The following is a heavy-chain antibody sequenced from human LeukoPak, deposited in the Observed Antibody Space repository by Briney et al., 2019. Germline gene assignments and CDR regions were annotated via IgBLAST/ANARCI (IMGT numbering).Heavy chain of an antibody. D-gene: IGHD3-22*01. CDR2: IIPIFCTA. V-gene: IGHV1-69*05. CDR1: GGTFSSYA. J-gene: IGHJ4*02. CDR3: ARDIRPYYYDSSGYPTPAKYFDY. Sequence: GASVKVSCKASGGTFSSYAISWVRQAPGQGLEWMGGIIPIFCTANYAQKFQGRVTITTDESTSTAYMELSSLRSEDTAVYYCARDIRPYYYDSSGYPTPAKYFDYWGQGTLVTVSS.